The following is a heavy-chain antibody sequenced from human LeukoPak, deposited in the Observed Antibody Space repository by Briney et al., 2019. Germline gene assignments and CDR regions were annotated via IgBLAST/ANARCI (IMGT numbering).Heavy chain of an antibody. CDR1: GGSISSSSYY. J-gene: IGHJ4*02. CDR2: IYYSGST. V-gene: IGHV4-39*07. Sequence: SETLSLTCTVSGGSISSSSYYWGWIRQPPGKGLEWIGSIYYSGSTYYNPSLNSRVTLSVDTSKNQFSLKMSSVTAADTAVYYCARDVDYWGQGTLVTVSS. CDR3: ARDVDY.